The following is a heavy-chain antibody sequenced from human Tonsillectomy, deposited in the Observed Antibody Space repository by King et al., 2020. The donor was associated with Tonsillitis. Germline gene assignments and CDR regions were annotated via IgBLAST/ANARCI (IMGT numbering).Heavy chain of an antibody. CDR1: GFTFSSYW. Sequence: QLVQSGGGLVQPGGSLRLSCAASGFTFSSYWMSWVRQAPGKGLEWVANIKQDGSEKYYEVSVKGRFTISRDNAKNSLYLQLNSLRAEDTVVYYCARERLCDYCDSWGQGTLVTVSS. CDR2: IKQDGSEK. CDR3: ARERLCDYCDS. J-gene: IGHJ4*02. V-gene: IGHV3-7*01.